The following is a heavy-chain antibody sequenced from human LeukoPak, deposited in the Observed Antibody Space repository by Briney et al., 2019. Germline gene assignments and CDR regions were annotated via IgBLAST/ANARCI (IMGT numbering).Heavy chain of an antibody. CDR1: GYTFTGKF. Sequence: ASVKVSCKASGYTFTGKFIHWVRQAPGQGLEWMEWIDPNSGGTDYAQKFRGRVTMTRDTSTSTAYMDLSSLISDDTAVYYCARDREGLAYFDYWGQGTLVTVSS. J-gene: IGHJ4*02. V-gene: IGHV1-2*02. D-gene: IGHD3/OR15-3a*01. CDR2: IDPNSGGT. CDR3: ARDREGLAYFDY.